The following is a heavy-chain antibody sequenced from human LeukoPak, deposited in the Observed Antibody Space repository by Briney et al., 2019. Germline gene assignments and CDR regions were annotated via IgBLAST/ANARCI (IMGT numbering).Heavy chain of an antibody. Sequence: PGGSLRLSCAASGFTFSSDAMSWVRQAPGKGLEWVSAISGSGGSTYYADSVKGRFTISRDNSKNTLYLQMNSLRAEDTAVYYCAKDLGGDYYDSSGYYPDPFDYWGQGTLVTVSS. CDR2: ISGSGGST. CDR1: GFTFSSDA. CDR3: AKDLGGDYYDSSGYYPDPFDY. J-gene: IGHJ4*02. D-gene: IGHD3-22*01. V-gene: IGHV3-23*01.